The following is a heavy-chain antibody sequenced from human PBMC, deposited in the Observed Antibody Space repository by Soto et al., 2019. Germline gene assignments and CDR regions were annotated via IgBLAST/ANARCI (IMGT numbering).Heavy chain of an antibody. V-gene: IGHV4-31*03. J-gene: IGHJ6*02. CDR3: ARGRSGSYEAFYYDGMDV. CDR2: IYYSGST. Sequence: QVQLQESGPGLVKPSQTLSLTCTVSGGSISSGGYYWSWIRQHPGKGLEWIGYIYYSGSTYYNPYLKSRVTRSVGSSKNQFSLKLSSVTAADKAVYYCARGRSGSYEAFYYDGMDVWGQGTTVTVSS. CDR1: GGSISSGGYY. D-gene: IGHD1-26*01.